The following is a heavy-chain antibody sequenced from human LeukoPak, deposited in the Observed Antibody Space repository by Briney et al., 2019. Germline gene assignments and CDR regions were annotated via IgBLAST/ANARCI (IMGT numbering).Heavy chain of an antibody. Sequence: SETLSLTCTVSGGSISSYYWSWIRQPPGKGLEWIGYIYYSGSTNYNPSLKSRVTISVDTSKNQFSLKLSSVTAADTAVYYCARLGYYYGMDVWGQGTLVTVSS. CDR3: ARLGYYYGMDV. CDR1: GGSISSYY. CDR2: IYYSGST. J-gene: IGHJ6*02. V-gene: IGHV4-59*08.